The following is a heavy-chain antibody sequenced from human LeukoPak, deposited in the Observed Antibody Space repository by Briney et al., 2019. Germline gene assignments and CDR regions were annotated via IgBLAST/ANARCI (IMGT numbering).Heavy chain of an antibody. D-gene: IGHD1-26*01. CDR3: ARVPLLYRGHFDY. CDR1: GFTFSDYY. V-gene: IGHV3-11*04. CDR2: ISSSGSTI. Sequence: GGSLRLSCAASGFTFSDYYMSWIRQAPGKGLEWVSYISSSGSTIYYADSVKGRFTISRDDAKNSLYLQMNSLRAEDTAVYYCARVPLLYRGHFDYWGQGTLVTVSS. J-gene: IGHJ4*02.